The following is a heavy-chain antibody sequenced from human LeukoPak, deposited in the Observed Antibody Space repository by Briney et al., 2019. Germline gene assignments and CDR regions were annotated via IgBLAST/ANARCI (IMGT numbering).Heavy chain of an antibody. J-gene: IGHJ6*02. CDR3: AEEYGDYAMDV. Sequence: GGSLRLSCAASGFTFSSYGMHWVRQAPGKGLEWVAFISSDGSNKYYGDSVKGRFTISRDNSESTLFLQMNRLRADDTAVYYRAEEYGDYAMDVWGQGTTVTVSS. CDR1: GFTFSSYG. V-gene: IGHV3-30*18. CDR2: ISSDGSNK. D-gene: IGHD4-17*01.